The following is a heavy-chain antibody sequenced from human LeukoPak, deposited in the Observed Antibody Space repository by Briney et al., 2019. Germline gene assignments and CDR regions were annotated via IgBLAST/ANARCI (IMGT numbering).Heavy chain of an antibody. J-gene: IGHJ3*02. D-gene: IGHD3-3*01. V-gene: IGHV1-2*02. CDR1: GYTFTGYY. CDR2: INPNSGGT. Sequence: ASVKVSCKASGYTFTGYYMHWVRQAPGQGLEWMGWINPNSGGTNYAQKFQGRVTMTRDTSISTAYMELSRLRSDDPAVYYCASDPVSVSGAFDIWGQGTMVTVSS. CDR3: ASDPVSVSGAFDI.